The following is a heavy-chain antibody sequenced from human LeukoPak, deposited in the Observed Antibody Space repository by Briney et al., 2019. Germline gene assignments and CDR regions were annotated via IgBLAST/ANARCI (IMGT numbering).Heavy chain of an antibody. CDR2: IYSGGST. Sequence: GGSLRLSCAASGFTVSSNYMSWVRQAPGKGLEWVSVIYSGGSTYYADSVKGRFTISRDNSKNTLYLQMNSLRAEDTAVYYCAKDGGSSSPGAFDIWGQGTMVTVSS. J-gene: IGHJ3*02. D-gene: IGHD6-13*01. CDR1: GFTVSSNY. V-gene: IGHV3-66*01. CDR3: AKDGGSSSPGAFDI.